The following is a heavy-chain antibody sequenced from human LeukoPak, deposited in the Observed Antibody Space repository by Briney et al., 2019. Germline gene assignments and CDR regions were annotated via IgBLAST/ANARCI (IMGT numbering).Heavy chain of an antibody. J-gene: IGHJ4*02. Sequence: FTFSRDNSKSTLYLQMNSLRAEDTAVYYCAKTAMITFGGVIVKIFFDYWGQGTLVTVSS. CDR3: AKTAMITFGGVIVKIFFDY. D-gene: IGHD3-16*02. V-gene: IGHV3-23*01.